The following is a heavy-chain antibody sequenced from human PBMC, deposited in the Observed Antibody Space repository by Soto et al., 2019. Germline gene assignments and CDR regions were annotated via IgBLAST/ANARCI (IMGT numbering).Heavy chain of an antibody. CDR1: VFTFSSYW. CDR2: IKQDGSEK. V-gene: IGHV3-7*03. D-gene: IGHD3-3*01. J-gene: IGHJ3*02. Sequence: WWSLRLSCSASVFTFSSYWMSWFRQAPGKGLEWVANIKQDGSEKYYVDSVKGRFTISRDNAKNSLYLQMNSLRAEDTAVYYCARESSSYTIFGVVITPAPHAFDIWGQGTMVTVSS. CDR3: ARESSSYTIFGVVITPAPHAFDI.